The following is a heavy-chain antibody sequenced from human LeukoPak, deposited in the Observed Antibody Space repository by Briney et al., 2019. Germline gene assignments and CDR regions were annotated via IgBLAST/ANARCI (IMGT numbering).Heavy chain of an antibody. J-gene: IGHJ6*02. CDR2: ISYDGSNK. Sequence: GRSLGLSCVVSGFSFGDFDMHWVRRAPGRGLEWVTMISYDGSNKYYVDSVRDRFTASRDNSKNTLSLHMNSLRPEDTAVYYCAKDDYGMDVWGQGTTVIVSS. V-gene: IGHV3-30*18. CDR3: AKDDYGMDV. CDR1: GFSFGDFD.